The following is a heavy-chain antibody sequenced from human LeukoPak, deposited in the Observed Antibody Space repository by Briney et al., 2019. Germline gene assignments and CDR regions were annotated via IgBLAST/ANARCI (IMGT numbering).Heavy chain of an antibody. CDR3: ARGIAAASWAFDY. D-gene: IGHD6-13*01. CDR2: INPNSGGT. Sequence: ASVKVSCKASGYTFTGYYMHWVRQAPGQGLEWMGWINPNSGGTNYAQKFQGWVTMTRDTSISTAYMELSRLRSDDTAVYYCARGIAAASWAFDYWGQGTLVTVSS. V-gene: IGHV1-2*04. J-gene: IGHJ4*02. CDR1: GYTFTGYY.